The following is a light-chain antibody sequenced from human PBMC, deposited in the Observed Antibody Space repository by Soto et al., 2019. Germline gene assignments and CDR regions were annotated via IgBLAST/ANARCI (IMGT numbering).Light chain of an antibody. CDR1: QDIANF. CDR3: QKCKVAPFT. V-gene: IGKV1-27*01. CDR2: AAY. Sequence: DIQMTQSPSSLSAFVGDRVTITCRASQDIANFLAWYQQKPGKVPKLLIYAAYTLQSGVQSRFSGSGSGTDFTLTIRSLQPEDVATYYCQKCKVAPFTFGGGTKVDNK. J-gene: IGKJ4*01.